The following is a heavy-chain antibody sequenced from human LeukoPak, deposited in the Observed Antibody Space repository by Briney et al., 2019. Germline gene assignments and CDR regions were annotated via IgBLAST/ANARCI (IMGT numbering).Heavy chain of an antibody. D-gene: IGHD1-26*01. J-gene: IGHJ5*01. V-gene: IGHV1-2*02. CDR2: INPHSGGT. CDR1: GYTFTNWY. CDR3: ARQGSQTLREIDS. Sequence: GASVKVSCKASGYTFTNWYIHWVRQAPGQGPEWMGWINPHSGGTNYAQKFQGRVTMTRDTSITTAYMELSRLRSDDTAVYYCARQGSQTLREIDSWGQGTLVTVSS.